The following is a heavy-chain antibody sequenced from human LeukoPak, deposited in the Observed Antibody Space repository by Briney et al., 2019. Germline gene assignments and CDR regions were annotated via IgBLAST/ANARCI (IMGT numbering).Heavy chain of an antibody. CDR1: GFTFSSYG. D-gene: IGHD3-3*01. J-gene: IGHJ4*02. CDR2: ISYDGSNK. V-gene: IGHV3-30*18. CDR3: AKGFDFWSGYFDY. Sequence: GRSLRLSCAASGFTFSSYGMHWVRQAPGKGLEWVAVISYDGSNKYYADSVKGRFTISRDNSKNTLYLQMNSLRAEDTAVYYCAKGFDFWSGYFDYWGQGTLVTVSS.